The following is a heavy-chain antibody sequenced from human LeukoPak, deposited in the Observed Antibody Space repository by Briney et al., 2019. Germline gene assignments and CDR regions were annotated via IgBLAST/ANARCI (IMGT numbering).Heavy chain of an antibody. CDR2: IYHSGST. V-gene: IGHV4-38-2*02. CDR1: GYSISSGCY. J-gene: IGHJ4*02. Sequence: SETLSLTCTVSGYSISSGCYWGWIRQPPGKGLEWIGSIYHSGSTYYNPSLKSRVTISVDTSKNQFSLKLSSVTAADTAVYYCARDRRDSDYYDSSGYYSNGFDYWGQGTLVTVSS. D-gene: IGHD3-22*01. CDR3: ARDRRDSDYYDSSGYYSNGFDY.